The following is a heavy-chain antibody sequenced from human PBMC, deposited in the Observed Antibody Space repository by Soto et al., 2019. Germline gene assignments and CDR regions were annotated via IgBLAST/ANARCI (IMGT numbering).Heavy chain of an antibody. Sequence: QVQLQESGPGLVKPSETLSLSCTVSGGSISSYYWSWFRQSPGKRMEWIGYVHHSWGSSYNPSLQSRVAISIDTAKSQFSLKVPSVTATDTAVYYCARQGFGPLHGLVDVWGQGTTVTVSS. V-gene: IGHV4-59*08. D-gene: IGHD3-10*01. J-gene: IGHJ6*02. CDR3: ARQGFGPLHGLVDV. CDR2: VHHSWGS. CDR1: GGSISSYY.